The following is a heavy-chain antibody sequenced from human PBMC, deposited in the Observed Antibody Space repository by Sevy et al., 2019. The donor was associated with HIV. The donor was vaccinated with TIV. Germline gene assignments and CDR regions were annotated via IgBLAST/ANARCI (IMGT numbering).Heavy chain of an antibody. Sequence: GGSLRLSCAASGFIFSDYAMSWVRQAPGKGLEWVSSISGGDDSTYYADAVKGRFTFSSDNSKTKLSLQMNTLRAEDTALYYCAKIGDYYDSGGYYWYFDFWGRGTLVTVSS. CDR2: ISGGDDST. CDR3: AKIGDYYDSGGYYWYFDF. CDR1: GFIFSDYA. D-gene: IGHD3-22*01. J-gene: IGHJ2*01. V-gene: IGHV3-23*01.